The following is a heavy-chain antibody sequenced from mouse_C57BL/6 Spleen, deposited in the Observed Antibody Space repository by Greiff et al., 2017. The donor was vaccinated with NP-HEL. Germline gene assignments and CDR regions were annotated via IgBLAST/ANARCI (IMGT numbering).Heavy chain of an antibody. CDR2: IDPETGGT. CDR3: TRKEAQATHYYAMDY. CDR1: GYTFTDYE. J-gene: IGHJ4*01. V-gene: IGHV1-15*01. Sequence: VQLQQSGAELVRPGASVTLSCKASGYTFTDYEMHWVKQTPVHGLEWIGAIDPETGGTAYNQKFKGKAILTADKSSSTAYMELRSLTSEDSAVYYCTRKEAQATHYYAMDYWGQGTSVTVSS. D-gene: IGHD3-2*02.